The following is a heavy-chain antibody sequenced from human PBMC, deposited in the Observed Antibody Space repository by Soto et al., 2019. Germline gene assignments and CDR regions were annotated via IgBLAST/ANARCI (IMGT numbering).Heavy chain of an antibody. CDR3: ARVTQSYYDTSGYYSYVH. J-gene: IGHJ4*02. CDR2: INWNGGSK. Sequence: GGSLRLSCAASGFTFDEYALTWVRQAQGKGLAWVAGINWNGGSKGYADSAKGRFTISRDNAKSSLYLQMNNLSAEDTAFYFFARVTQSYYDTSGYYSYVHWGQGAQVTVSS. D-gene: IGHD3-22*01. V-gene: IGHV3-20*04. CDR1: GFTFDEYA.